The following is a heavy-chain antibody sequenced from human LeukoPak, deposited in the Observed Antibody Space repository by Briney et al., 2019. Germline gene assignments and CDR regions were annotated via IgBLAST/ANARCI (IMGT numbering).Heavy chain of an antibody. J-gene: IGHJ4*02. D-gene: IGHD6-19*01. V-gene: IGHV3-53*01. CDR1: GFTVSSND. Sequence: PGGSLRLSCAASGFTVSSNDMSWVRQAPGKGLEWVSFIYSGGATYNADSVKGRFTISRDNSKNTLYLQMTSLRAEDTAVYYCAKRQWTFDYWGQGTLVTVSS. CDR2: IYSGGAT. CDR3: AKRQWTFDY.